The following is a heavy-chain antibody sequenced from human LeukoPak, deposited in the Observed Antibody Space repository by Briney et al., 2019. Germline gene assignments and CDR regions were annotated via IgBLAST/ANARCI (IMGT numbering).Heavy chain of an antibody. J-gene: IGHJ4*02. CDR2: IWSDGSNK. V-gene: IGHV3-33*03. CDR1: GFSFSNYG. Sequence: GGSLRLSCAASGFSFSNYGMHWVRQAPGKGLEWVAVIWSDGSNKNYADSVEGRFTICRDNAKNSLYLQMNSLRAEDTAVYYCARFIHTRYYFDYWGQGTLVTGSS. D-gene: IGHD2-21*01. CDR3: ARFIHTRYYFDY.